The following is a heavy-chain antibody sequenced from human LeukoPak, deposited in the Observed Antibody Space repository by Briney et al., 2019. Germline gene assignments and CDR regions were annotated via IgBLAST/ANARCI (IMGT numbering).Heavy chain of an antibody. V-gene: IGHV1-2*04. J-gene: IGHJ5*02. CDR3: ARAPAPYCSSTSCYALWFDP. CDR1: GYTFTGYY. CDR2: INPNSGGT. Sequence: ASVKVSCKASGYTFTGYYMHWVRQAPGQELEWMGWINPNSGGTNYAQKFQGWVTMTRDTSISTAYMELSRLRSDDTAVYYCARAPAPYCSSTSCYALWFDPWGQGTLVTVSS. D-gene: IGHD2-2*01.